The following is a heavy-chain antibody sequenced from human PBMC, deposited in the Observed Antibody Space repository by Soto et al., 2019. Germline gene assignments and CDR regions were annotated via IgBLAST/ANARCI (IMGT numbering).Heavy chain of an antibody. CDR2: IIGSGGTT. V-gene: IGHV3-23*01. CDR3: AKAVLLWFGVDY. Sequence: GGSLRLSCAASGFTFAGYAMSWVRQAPGKGLEWVSAIIGSGGTTYYADSVKGRFTISRDNSKNTLYLQMNSLIPEDTAIYYCAKAVLLWFGVDYWGQGTLVTVSS. J-gene: IGHJ4*02. D-gene: IGHD3-10*01. CDR1: GFTFAGYA.